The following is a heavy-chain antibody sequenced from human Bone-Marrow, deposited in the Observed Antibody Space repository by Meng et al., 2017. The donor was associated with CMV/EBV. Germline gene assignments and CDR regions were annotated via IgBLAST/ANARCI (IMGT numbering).Heavy chain of an antibody. V-gene: IGHV1-46*01. J-gene: IGHJ4*02. D-gene: IGHD3-22*01. CDR3: ARDRVMIVQKFSFDY. Sequence: ASVKVSCKASGYTFTSYYMHWVRQAPGQGLEWMGIINPSGGSTSYAQKFQGRVTMTRDTSTSTVYMELSSLRSEDKAVYYCARDRVMIVQKFSFDYWGQGTLVTVSS. CDR1: GYTFTSYY. CDR2: INPSGGST.